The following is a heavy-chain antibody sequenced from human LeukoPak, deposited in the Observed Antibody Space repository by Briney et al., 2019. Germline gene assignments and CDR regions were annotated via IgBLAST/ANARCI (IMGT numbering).Heavy chain of an antibody. CDR3: AKGYCSSTSCRFDY. CDR2: ISWNSGSI. V-gene: IGHV3-9*03. CDR1: GFTFDDYA. J-gene: IGHJ4*02. D-gene: IGHD2-2*01. Sequence: GRSLRLSCAASGFTFDDYAMHWVRHAPGKGLEWVSGISWNSGSIGYADSVKGRFTIYRDNAKNSLYLQMNSLRADDMALYYCAKGYCSSTSCRFDYWGQGALVTVSS.